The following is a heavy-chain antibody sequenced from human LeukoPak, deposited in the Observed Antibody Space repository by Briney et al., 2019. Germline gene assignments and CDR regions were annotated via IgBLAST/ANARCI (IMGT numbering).Heavy chain of an antibody. V-gene: IGHV4-39*01. CDR2: IYYSGST. CDR1: GGSISSSSYY. J-gene: IGHJ3*02. D-gene: IGHD3-22*01. Sequence: PSETLSLTCTVSGGSISSSSYYWGWIRQPPGKGLEWIGSIYYSGSTYYNPSLKSRVTISVDTSKNQFSLKLSSVTAADTAVYYCAAYIVVVTRDAFDIWGRGTMVTVSS. CDR3: AAYIVVVTRDAFDI.